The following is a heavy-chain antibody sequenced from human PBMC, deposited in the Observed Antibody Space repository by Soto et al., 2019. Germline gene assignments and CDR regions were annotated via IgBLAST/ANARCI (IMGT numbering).Heavy chain of an antibody. CDR1: GGSIIRGAYY. CDR2: ISYVGST. J-gene: IGHJ5*02. V-gene: IGHV4-31*03. D-gene: IGHD2-21*01. Sequence: SETLSLTCTVSGGSIIRGAYYWSLIRQHPGKGLEWIGYISYVGSTYYNPSLQSRVTISVDTSKNQFSLELSSVTAADTAVYYCARGRGGDQDWFDPWGQGTLVTVSS. CDR3: ARGRGGDQDWFDP.